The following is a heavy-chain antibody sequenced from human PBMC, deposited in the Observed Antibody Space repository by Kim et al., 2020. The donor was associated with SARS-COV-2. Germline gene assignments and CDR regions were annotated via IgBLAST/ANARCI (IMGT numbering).Heavy chain of an antibody. CDR2: LSYDGTYK. CDR3: AKDRRRYCSNVNCYCSHY. D-gene: IGHD2-2*01. CDR1: GFSFISYG. V-gene: IGHV3-30*18. J-gene: IGHJ4*02. Sequence: GGSLRLSCSGSGFSFISYGMSWVRQAPGKGLEWVAPLSYDGTYKYYVDSLKGRFTISRDNSKDTLYLQMNSLRPEDTAIYYCAKDRRRYCSNVNCYCSHYWGQGTLVTVSS.